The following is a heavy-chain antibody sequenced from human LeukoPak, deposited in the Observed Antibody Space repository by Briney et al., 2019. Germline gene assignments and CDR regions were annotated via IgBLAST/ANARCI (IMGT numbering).Heavy chain of an antibody. Sequence: SETLSLTCTVSGGSISSYYWSWIRQPAGKGLEWIGRIYTSGSTNYNPSLKSRVTMSVDTSKNQSSLKLSSVTAADTAVYYCARDPWFTVGPRHYYYGMDVWGQGTTVTVSS. CDR2: IYTSGST. CDR3: ARDPWFTVGPRHYYYGMDV. V-gene: IGHV4-4*07. J-gene: IGHJ6*02. CDR1: GGSISSYY. D-gene: IGHD1-26*01.